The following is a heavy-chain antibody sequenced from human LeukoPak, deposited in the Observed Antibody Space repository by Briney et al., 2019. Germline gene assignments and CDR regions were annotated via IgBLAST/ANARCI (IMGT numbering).Heavy chain of an antibody. CDR3: ARQLRHHQIAVAGFFDY. Sequence: PSETLSLTCTVSGGSISSSSYYWGWIRQPPGKGLDWIGSIYYSGSTYYNPSLKSRVTISVDTSKNQFSLKLSSVTAADTAVYYCARQLRHHQIAVAGFFDYWGQGTLVTVSS. D-gene: IGHD6-19*01. CDR1: GGSISSSSYY. CDR2: IYYSGST. J-gene: IGHJ4*02. V-gene: IGHV4-39*01.